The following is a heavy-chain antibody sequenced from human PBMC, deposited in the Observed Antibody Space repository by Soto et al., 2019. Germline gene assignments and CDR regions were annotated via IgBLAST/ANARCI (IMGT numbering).Heavy chain of an antibody. D-gene: IGHD3-22*01. V-gene: IGHV1-69*01. CDR1: GGSFPSDT. Sequence: QVQLMQSGAEVKKPGSSVKVSCKASGGSFPSDTISWVRQAPRQGLEWLGGIVPVFGTPNHAQKFQGRVTISADGSTNTAYMELTSLRPEDTAVYYCTRPSSGYYHDAFDIWGQGTLVTVSS. CDR3: TRPSSGYYHDAFDI. CDR2: IVPVFGTP. J-gene: IGHJ3*02.